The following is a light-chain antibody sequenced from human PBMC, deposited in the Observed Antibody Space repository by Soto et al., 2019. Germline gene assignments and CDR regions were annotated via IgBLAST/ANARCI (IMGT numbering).Light chain of an antibody. V-gene: IGLV2-8*01. CDR3: CSYAGGNNPYV. Sequence: QSALTQPPSASGSPGQSVTISCTGTSSDIGGYNYVSWYQQHPGKAPKLMISEVSKRPSGVPDRFSGSKSGNTASLLVSGLQAEDEADYYCCSYAGGNNPYVFGTGTKLTVL. J-gene: IGLJ1*01. CDR1: SSDIGGYNY. CDR2: EVS.